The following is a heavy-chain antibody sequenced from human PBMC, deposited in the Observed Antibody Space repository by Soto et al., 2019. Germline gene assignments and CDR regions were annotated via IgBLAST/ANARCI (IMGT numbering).Heavy chain of an antibody. J-gene: IGHJ3*02. V-gene: IGHV3-9*01. Sequence: EVQLVESGGGLVQPGRSLRLSCAASGFTFDDYAMHWVRQAPGKGLEWVAGISWNSGSIGYADSVKGRFTISRDNAKNALYLQMNSRRAEDTALYYCAKEQYSSGGSVSKGPHDAFDIWGQGTMVTVSS. CDR2: ISWNSGSI. CDR1: GFTFDDYA. D-gene: IGHD6-19*01. CDR3: AKEQYSSGGSVSKGPHDAFDI.